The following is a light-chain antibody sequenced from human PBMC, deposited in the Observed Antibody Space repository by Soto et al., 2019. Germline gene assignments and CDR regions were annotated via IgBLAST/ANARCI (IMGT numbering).Light chain of an antibody. Sequence: EIVLTQSPGTLSLSPEERATLSCRASQSVTSSYLAWYQQKPGQAPRLLIYDASSRATGIPDRFSGSGSGTAFTLTVSGLEPEDFAVYYCQQYCSSPWTFGQGTKVEIK. CDR3: QQYCSSPWT. CDR1: QSVTSSY. V-gene: IGKV3-20*01. J-gene: IGKJ1*01. CDR2: DAS.